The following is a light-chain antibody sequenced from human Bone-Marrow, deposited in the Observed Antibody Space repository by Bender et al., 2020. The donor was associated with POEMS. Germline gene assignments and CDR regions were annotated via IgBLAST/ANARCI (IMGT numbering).Light chain of an antibody. J-gene: IGLJ2*01. CDR1: KLGNKY. Sequence: SFELTQPPSVSVSPGQTASITCSGDKLGNKYASWYQQRPGQSPVLVIHQDNKRPSGIPERFSGSNSGNTATLTISGTQAMDEGDYYCQTWDSTTAAVVFGGGTKLTVL. CDR2: QDN. CDR3: QTWDSTTAAVV. V-gene: IGLV3-1*01.